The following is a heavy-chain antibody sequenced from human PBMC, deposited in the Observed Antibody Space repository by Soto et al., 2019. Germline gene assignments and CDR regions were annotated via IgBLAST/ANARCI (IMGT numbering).Heavy chain of an antibody. CDR1: GYSFTSYW. D-gene: IGHD6-19*01. J-gene: IGHJ4*02. V-gene: IGHV5-10-1*01. CDR3: ARQNRIEVAGTYYFDY. Sequence: PXESLKVSCKVSGYSFTSYWVSLVLQMPGKGLEWMGRIDPSDSYTNYSPSFQGHVTISADKSISTAYLQWSSLKASDTAMYYCARQNRIEVAGTYYFDYWGQGTLVTVSS. CDR2: IDPSDSYT.